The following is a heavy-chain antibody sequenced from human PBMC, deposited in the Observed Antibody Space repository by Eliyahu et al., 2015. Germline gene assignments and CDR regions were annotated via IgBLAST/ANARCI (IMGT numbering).Heavy chain of an antibody. J-gene: IGHJ6*02. D-gene: IGHD2-15*01. CDR3: AKGWARGGPGHYGMDV. Sequence: EVQLVESGGGLVQPGGSLRLSXAXSDXPXGSXAMSWVRQAPGKGLEWVSAISGSGGSTYYADSVKGRFTISRDNSKNTLYLQMNSLRAEDTAVYYCAKGWARGGPGHYGMDVWGQGTTVTVSS. CDR1: DXPXGSXA. CDR2: ISGSGGST. V-gene: IGHV3-23*04.